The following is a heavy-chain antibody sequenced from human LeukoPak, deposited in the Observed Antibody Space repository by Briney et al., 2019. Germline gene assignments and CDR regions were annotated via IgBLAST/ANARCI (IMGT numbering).Heavy chain of an antibody. V-gene: IGHV4-34*01. CDR2: INHSGST. CDR1: GGSSSGYY. J-gene: IGHJ4*02. CDR3: ARVLYSSGWYEYYFDY. Sequence: SETLSLTCAVYGGSSSGYYWSWIRQPPGKGLEWIGEINHSGSTNYNPSLKSRVTISVDTSKNQFSLKLSSVTAADTAVYYCARVLYSSGWYEYYFDYWGQGTLVTVSS. D-gene: IGHD6-19*01.